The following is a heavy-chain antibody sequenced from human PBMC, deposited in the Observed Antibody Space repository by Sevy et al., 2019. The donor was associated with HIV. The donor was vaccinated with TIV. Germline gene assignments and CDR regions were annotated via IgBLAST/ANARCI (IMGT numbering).Heavy chain of an antibody. J-gene: IGHJ4*02. CDR3: VTGYFGSGSYRLLY. CDR2: INPNNGDA. Sequence: ASVKVSCKASGYSFTGFYIHWMRQAAGQGLEWMGWINPNNGDAKYAQKYQGRVTMTRDTSATTTYMELTSLRSDDTAMYYCVTGYFGSGSYRLLYWGQGAPVTVS. CDR1: GYSFTGFY. D-gene: IGHD3-10*01. V-gene: IGHV1-2*02.